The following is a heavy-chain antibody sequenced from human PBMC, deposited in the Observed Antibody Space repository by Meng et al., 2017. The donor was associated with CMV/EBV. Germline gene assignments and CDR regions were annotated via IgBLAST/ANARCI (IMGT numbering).Heavy chain of an antibody. CDR3: TRGGDSSGYLDAFDI. J-gene: IGHJ3*02. CDR2: IYCSGST. V-gene: IGHV4-61*01. Sequence: SESLSLTCTVSGGSVSSGSYYWSWTRQPPGMGLEWIEYIYCSGSTNYNPTIKCRVTISVGTSKNKFPLKLSSVTATDTAVYYCTRGGDSSGYLDAFDIWGQGTMVTVSS. D-gene: IGHD3-22*01. CDR1: GGSVSSGSYY.